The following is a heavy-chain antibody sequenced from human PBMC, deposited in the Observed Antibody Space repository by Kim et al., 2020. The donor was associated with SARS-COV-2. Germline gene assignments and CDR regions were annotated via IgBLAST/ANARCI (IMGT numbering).Heavy chain of an antibody. Sequence: AVAASVKVRFTITRDDSKNTAYLQMNGMKTEDTAVYYCTSPVLRYFDGRDYWGQGTLVTVSS. CDR3: TSPVLRYFDGRDY. V-gene: IGHV3-73*01. D-gene: IGHD3-9*01. J-gene: IGHJ4*02.